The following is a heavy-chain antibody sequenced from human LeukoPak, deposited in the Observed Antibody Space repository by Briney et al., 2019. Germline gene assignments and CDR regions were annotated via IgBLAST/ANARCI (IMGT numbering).Heavy chain of an antibody. Sequence: SETLSLTCAVSGGSISSSNWWSWVRQPPGKGLEWIGEIYYSGSTNYNPSLKSRVTISVDTSKNQFSLKLSSVTAADTAVYYCAGHYYDSSGYKYDYWGQGTLVTVSS. D-gene: IGHD3-22*01. CDR3: AGHYYDSSGYKYDY. V-gene: IGHV4-4*02. CDR1: GGSISSSNW. J-gene: IGHJ4*02. CDR2: IYYSGST.